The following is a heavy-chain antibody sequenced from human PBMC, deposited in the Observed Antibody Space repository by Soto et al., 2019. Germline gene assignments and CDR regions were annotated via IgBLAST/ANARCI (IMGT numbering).Heavy chain of an antibody. CDR2: IHYSGDS. Sequence: PSDTLSLTCTVIGDSVSSNNYYWSWIRQRPWKGLEWIGYIHYSGDSYDNPSLASRITMSMDVSKNQFSLNLRSVTAADTAIYYCARDVNDSSGSQGFDYWGQGXLVTVSS. CDR1: GDSVSSNNYY. CDR3: ARDVNDSSGSQGFDY. V-gene: IGHV4-31*03. D-gene: IGHD3-22*01. J-gene: IGHJ4*02.